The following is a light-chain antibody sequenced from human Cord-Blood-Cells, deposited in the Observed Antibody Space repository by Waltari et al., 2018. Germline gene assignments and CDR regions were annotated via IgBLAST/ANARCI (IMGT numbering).Light chain of an antibody. CDR2: KIS. CDR1: QSLVHSDGNTY. Sequence: DIVMTQTPLSSPVTLGQPASISCRSSQSLVHSDGNTYLSWLQQRPGQPPSILIYKISNRFSGVPDRLSGSGAGTDFTLKISRVEAEDVGVYYCMQATQFPHTFGQGTKLEIK. V-gene: IGKV2-24*01. CDR3: MQATQFPHT. J-gene: IGKJ2*01.